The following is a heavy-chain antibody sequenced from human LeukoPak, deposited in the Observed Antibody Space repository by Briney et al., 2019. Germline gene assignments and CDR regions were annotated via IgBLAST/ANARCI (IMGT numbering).Heavy chain of an antibody. CDR3: ARDSGLGVGMGNDAFDI. CDR2: ISSSSSTI. V-gene: IGHV3-48*01. CDR1: GFTFSSYS. J-gene: IGHJ3*02. Sequence: GGSLRLSCAASGFTFSSYSMNWVRQAPGKGLEWVSYISSSSSTIYYADSVKGRFTISRDNAKNSLYLQMNSLRAEDTAVYYCARDSGLGVGMGNDAFDIWGQGTMVTVSS. D-gene: IGHD3-10*01.